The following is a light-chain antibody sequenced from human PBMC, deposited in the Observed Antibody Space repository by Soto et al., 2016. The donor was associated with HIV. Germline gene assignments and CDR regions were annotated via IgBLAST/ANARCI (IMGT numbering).Light chain of an antibody. J-gene: IGKJ2*01. CDR1: QRVSRW. Sequence: DIQMTQSPSSLSASVGDRVTITCRASQRVSRWLAWFQQKPGKVPKLLVYKASSLSGGVPLRFSGSGSGTEFSLTISSLQPEDFATYYCQQYDDYPYTFGQGTKLEIK. V-gene: IGKV1-5*03. CDR2: KAS. CDR3: QQYDDYPYT.